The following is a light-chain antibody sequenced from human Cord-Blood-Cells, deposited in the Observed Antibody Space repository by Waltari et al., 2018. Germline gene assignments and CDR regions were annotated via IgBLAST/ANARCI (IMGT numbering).Light chain of an antibody. Sequence: DIQMTQSPSSLSASVGDRVTIGDRASQSIRSYLNWYQQKPGKAPKLLIYAASSLQSGVPSRFSGSGSGTDFTLTISSLQPEDFATYYCQQSYSTPYTFGQGTKLEIK. CDR1: QSIRSY. J-gene: IGKJ2*01. CDR2: AAS. V-gene: IGKV1-39*01. CDR3: QQSYSTPYT.